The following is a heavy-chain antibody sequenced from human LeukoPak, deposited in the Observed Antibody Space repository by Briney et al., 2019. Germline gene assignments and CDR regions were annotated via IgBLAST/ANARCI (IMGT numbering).Heavy chain of an antibody. Sequence: SETLSFTCAVSGYSISSGYYWGWIRQPPGKGLEWIGSIHHSGGTYYNPSLKSRLTVSVDTSKNQFSLKLSSVTAADTAIYYCGLSKLGIAVAGPIDYWGQGTLVTVSS. CDR3: GLSKLGIAVAGPIDY. V-gene: IGHV4-38-2*01. D-gene: IGHD6-19*01. CDR1: GYSISSGYY. J-gene: IGHJ4*01. CDR2: IHHSGGT.